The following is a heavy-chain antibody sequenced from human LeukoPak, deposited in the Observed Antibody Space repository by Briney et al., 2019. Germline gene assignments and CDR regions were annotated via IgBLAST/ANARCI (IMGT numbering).Heavy chain of an antibody. J-gene: IGHJ4*02. CDR2: ISSSSSYT. CDR1: GFTFSDYY. V-gene: IGHV3-11*03. D-gene: IGHD2-21*02. CDR3: ASSSEVTHFDY. Sequence: PGGSLRLSCAASGFTFSDYYMSWIRQAPGKGLEWVSYISSSSSYTNYADSVKGRFTISRDDAKNSLYLQMNSLRAEDAAVYYCASSSEVTHFDYWGQGTLVTVSS.